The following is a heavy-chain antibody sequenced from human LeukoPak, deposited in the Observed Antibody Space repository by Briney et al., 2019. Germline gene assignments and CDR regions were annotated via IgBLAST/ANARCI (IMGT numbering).Heavy chain of an antibody. CDR3: ASLYDFWSGYYYFDY. CDR2: ISSSSSYI. CDR1: GFTFSSYA. V-gene: IGHV3-21*01. J-gene: IGHJ4*02. Sequence: SGGSLRLSCAASGFTFSSYAMSWVRQAPGKGLEWVSSISSSSSYIYYADSVKGRFTISRDNAKNSLYLQMNSLRAEDTAVYYCASLYDFWSGYYYFDYWGQGTLVTVSS. D-gene: IGHD3-3*01.